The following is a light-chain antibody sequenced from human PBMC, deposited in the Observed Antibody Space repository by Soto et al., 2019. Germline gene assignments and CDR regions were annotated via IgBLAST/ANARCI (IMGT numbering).Light chain of an antibody. CDR2: ATS. J-gene: IGKJ4*01. V-gene: IGKV3-15*01. CDR3: QQYHDWPPLT. Sequence: EIVMTQSPATLSVSPGERATLSCRASHRVSSYLAWYQQKPGQAPRLLIYATSTRATGIPAGFSGSGSGTEFTLTISSLQSEDFAVYFCQQYHDWPPLTFGGGTKVDIK. CDR1: HRVSSY.